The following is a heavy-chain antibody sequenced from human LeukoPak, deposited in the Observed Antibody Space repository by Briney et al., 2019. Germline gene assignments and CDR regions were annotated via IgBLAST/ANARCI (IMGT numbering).Heavy chain of an antibody. Sequence: GGSLRLSCAASGFTFSNYGMHWVRQAPGKGLEWVAVISYDGSNKYYADSVKGRFTISRDNSKNTLYLQMNSLRAEDTAVYYCARDRLWYCSSTSCLTFDYWGQGTLVTVSS. V-gene: IGHV3-30*03. J-gene: IGHJ4*02. CDR1: GFTFSNYG. CDR2: ISYDGSNK. CDR3: ARDRLWYCSSTSCLTFDY. D-gene: IGHD2-2*01.